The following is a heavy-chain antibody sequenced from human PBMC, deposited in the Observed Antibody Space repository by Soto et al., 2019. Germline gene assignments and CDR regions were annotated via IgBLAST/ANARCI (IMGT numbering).Heavy chain of an antibody. Sequence: GGSLRLSCAASGFTFSSYAMSWVRQAPWKGLEWVSAISGSGGSTYYADSVKGRFTISRDNSKNTLYLQMNSLRAEDTAVYYCAKDLKVASDFDAFDIWGQGTMVTVSS. CDR2: ISGSGGST. J-gene: IGHJ3*02. CDR1: GFTFSSYA. V-gene: IGHV3-23*01. CDR3: AKDLKVASDFDAFDI. D-gene: IGHD2-21*02.